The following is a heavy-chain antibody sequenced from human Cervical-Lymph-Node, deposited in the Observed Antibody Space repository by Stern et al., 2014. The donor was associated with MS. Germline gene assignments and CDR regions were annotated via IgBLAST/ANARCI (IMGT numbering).Heavy chain of an antibody. J-gene: IGHJ6*02. D-gene: IGHD5-12*01. V-gene: IGHV1-18*04. CDR2: ISAYNGNT. CDR1: GSTFTSHP. CDR3: AISGSLHYHYSVDV. Sequence: VQLVQSGAEVMKPGASVKVSCKASGSTFTSHPFTWVRQAPGPGLDLVGWISAYNGNTNYAQRLKGRVSLTTDTSTRTASMELRSLRSDDSAVYFCAISGSLHYHYSVDVWGQGTTVTVSS.